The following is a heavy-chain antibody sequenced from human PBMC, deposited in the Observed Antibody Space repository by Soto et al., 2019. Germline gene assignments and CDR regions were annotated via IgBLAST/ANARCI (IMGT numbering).Heavy chain of an antibody. D-gene: IGHD4-17*01. CDR3: AADLPNGDYPIDY. V-gene: IGHV3-15*07. Sequence: EVQLVESGGGLVEPGGSLRLSCAASGFTFSSAWMNWVRQAPGKGLEWVGLIKSRHDGGKTDYAAPVKGRFSISRDDSRNTLYLQMNSLITEDTAVYYCAADLPNGDYPIDYWGQGTLVTVSS. CDR1: GFTFSSAW. J-gene: IGHJ4*02. CDR2: IKSRHDGGKT.